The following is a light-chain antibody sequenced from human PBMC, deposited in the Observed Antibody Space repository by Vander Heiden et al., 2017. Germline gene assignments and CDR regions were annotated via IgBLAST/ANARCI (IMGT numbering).Light chain of an antibody. Sequence: ELVMSQSPATLSVSPGERATLSCMASQSVSSSLAGYQQKPGQAPRLHIYDASNRANGIPARFSGSGSGTEFTLTISSLQSEDFAVYYCQQYNNWPSITFGPGTKVDIK. CDR3: QQYNNWPSIT. J-gene: IGKJ3*01. CDR1: QSVSSS. CDR2: DAS. V-gene: IGKV3-15*01.